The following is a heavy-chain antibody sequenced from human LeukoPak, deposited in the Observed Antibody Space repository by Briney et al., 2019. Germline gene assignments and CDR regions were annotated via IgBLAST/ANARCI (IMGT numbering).Heavy chain of an antibody. CDR3: ARERRGTQAKGYYYYMDV. J-gene: IGHJ6*03. Sequence: SETLSLTCAVYGGSFSGYYWSWIRQPPGKGLEWIGEINHSGSTNYNPSLKSRVTISVDTSKNQFSLKLSSVTAADTAVYYCARERRGTQAKGYYYYMDVWGKGTTVTVSS. CDR1: GGSFSGYY. CDR2: INHSGST. V-gene: IGHV4-34*01.